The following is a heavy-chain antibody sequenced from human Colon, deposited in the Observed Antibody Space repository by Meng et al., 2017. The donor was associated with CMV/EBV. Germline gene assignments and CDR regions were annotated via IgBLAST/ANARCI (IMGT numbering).Heavy chain of an antibody. CDR2: TYYRSKWYN. CDR3: ARHNGGTYRFDC. D-gene: IGHD1-26*01. Sequence: QVQLQQSGPGLVPPSQPLSLTRVISGDSVSSNSVAWAWIRQSPSRGLEWLGRTYYRSKWYNDYAMFVKSRITISQDTSKNQFSLQLNSVTPEDTAVYYCARHNGGTYRFDCWGQGTLVTVSS. CDR1: GDSVSSNSVA. V-gene: IGHV6-1*01. J-gene: IGHJ4*02.